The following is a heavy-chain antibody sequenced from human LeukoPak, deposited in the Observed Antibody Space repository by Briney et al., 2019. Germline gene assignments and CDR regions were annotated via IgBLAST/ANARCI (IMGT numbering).Heavy chain of an antibody. Sequence: SETLSLTCTVSSGSISSASYYWGWIRQPPGKGLEWIGTIYYSGSTYYNPSLRSRVTISVDTSKNQFSLKLTSVTAADTAVYYCARSGYSFLVDSWGQGTLVTVSS. J-gene: IGHJ4*02. CDR1: SGSISSASYY. CDR3: ARSGYSFLVDS. V-gene: IGHV4-39*01. CDR2: IYYSGST. D-gene: IGHD5-18*01.